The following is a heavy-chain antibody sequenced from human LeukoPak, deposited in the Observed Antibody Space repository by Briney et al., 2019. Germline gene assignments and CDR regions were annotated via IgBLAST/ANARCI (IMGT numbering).Heavy chain of an antibody. Sequence: GGSLRLSCAASGFTFSSYSMNWVRQAPGNGLEWVSSISSSSSYIYYADSVKGRFTISRDNAKNSLYLQMNSLRAEDTAVYYCARGLRYFDWLFATFDYWGQGTLVTVSS. D-gene: IGHD3-9*01. CDR2: ISSSSSYI. CDR1: GFTFSSYS. CDR3: ARGLRYFDWLFATFDY. J-gene: IGHJ4*02. V-gene: IGHV3-21*01.